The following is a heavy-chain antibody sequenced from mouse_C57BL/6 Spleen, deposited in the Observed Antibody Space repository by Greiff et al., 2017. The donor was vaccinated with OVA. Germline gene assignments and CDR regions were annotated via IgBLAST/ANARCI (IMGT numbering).Heavy chain of an antibody. CDR1: GYTFTSYW. CDR2: IDPSDSYT. CDR3: ARSGLGRVYYFDS. D-gene: IGHD4-1*01. Sequence: QVQLQQPGAELVMPGASVKLSCKASGYTFTSYWMHWVKQRPGQGLEWIGEIDPSDSYTNYNQKFKGKSTLTVDKSSSTAYMQLSSLTSEDSAVYYCARSGLGRVYYFDSWGQGTTLTVSS. V-gene: IGHV1-69*01. J-gene: IGHJ2*01.